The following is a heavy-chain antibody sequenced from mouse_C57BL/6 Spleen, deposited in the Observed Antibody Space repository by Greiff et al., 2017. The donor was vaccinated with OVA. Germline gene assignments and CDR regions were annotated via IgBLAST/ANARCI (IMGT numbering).Heavy chain of an antibody. CDR1: GFNIKDYY. Sequence: VQLQQSGAELVKPGASVKLSCTASGFNIKDYYMHWVKQRTEQGLEWIGRIDPEDGETKYAPKFQGKATIPADTSSNTAYLQLSSLTSEDTAVYYCGIYYGNYDWFAYWGQGTLVTVSA. CDR3: GIYYGNYDWFAY. CDR2: IDPEDGET. D-gene: IGHD2-1*01. J-gene: IGHJ3*01. V-gene: IGHV14-2*01.